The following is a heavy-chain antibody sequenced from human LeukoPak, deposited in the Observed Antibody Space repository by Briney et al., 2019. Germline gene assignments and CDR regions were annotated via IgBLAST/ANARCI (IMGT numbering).Heavy chain of an antibody. CDR3: ARSPRFSGSQDAFDI. V-gene: IGHV3-74*01. CDR2: INTDGSST. D-gene: IGHD1-26*01. Sequence: GGSLRLSCAASGFTVSSNFMSWVRQAPGKGLVWVSRINTDGSSTSYADSVKGRFTISRDNAKNTLYLQMNSLRAEDTAVYYCARSPRFSGSQDAFDIWGQGTMVTVSS. CDR1: GFTVSSNF. J-gene: IGHJ3*02.